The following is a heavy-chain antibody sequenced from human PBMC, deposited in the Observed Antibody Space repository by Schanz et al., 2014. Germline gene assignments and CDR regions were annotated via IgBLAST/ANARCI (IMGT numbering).Heavy chain of an antibody. D-gene: IGHD6-25*01. CDR3: AGEECSAASCYFSY. CDR2: IRYDGRNK. Sequence: QVQLVESGGGVVQPGRSLRLSCAASGFTFSSYGMHWVRQSPGKGLEWVAVIRYDGRNKYFVDSVKSRFTISRDNSNNTVYLQMSTLRAEDAAVYYCAGEECSAASCYFSYWGQGTLVTVSS. J-gene: IGHJ4*02. V-gene: IGHV3-33*08. CDR1: GFTFSSYG.